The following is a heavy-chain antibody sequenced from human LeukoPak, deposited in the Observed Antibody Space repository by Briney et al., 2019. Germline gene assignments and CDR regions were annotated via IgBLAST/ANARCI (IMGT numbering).Heavy chain of an antibody. CDR1: GYTFTSYG. CDR2: ISAYNGNT. CDR3: ARGRKGYCSSTSCYYWFDP. D-gene: IGHD2-2*01. Sequence: ASVKVSCKAFGYTFTSYGISWVRQDPGQGLEWMGWISAYNGNTNYAQKLQGRVTMTTDTSTSTAYMELRSLRSDDTALYYCARGRKGYCSSTSCYYWFDPWGQGTLVTVSS. J-gene: IGHJ5*02. V-gene: IGHV1-18*01.